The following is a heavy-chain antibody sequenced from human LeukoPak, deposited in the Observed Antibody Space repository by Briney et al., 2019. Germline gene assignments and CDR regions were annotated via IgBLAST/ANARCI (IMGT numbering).Heavy chain of an antibody. CDR2: INHSGST. CDR1: GGSFSGYY. J-gene: IGHJ5*02. V-gene: IGHV4-34*01. D-gene: IGHD2-21*02. CDR3: AREHIVVVTAIRSWFDP. Sequence: PSETLSLTCAVYGGSFSGYYWSWIRQPPGKGLEWIGEINHSGSTNYNPYLKSRVTISVDTSKNQFSLKLSSVTAADTAVYYCAREHIVVVTAIRSWFDPWGQGTLVTVSS.